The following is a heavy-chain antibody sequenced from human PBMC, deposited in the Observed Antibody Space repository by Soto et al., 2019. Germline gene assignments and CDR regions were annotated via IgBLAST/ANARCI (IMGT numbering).Heavy chain of an antibody. CDR2: ISAYNGNT. V-gene: IGHV1-18*01. Sequence: GASVKVSCKASGYTFTSYGISWVRQAPGQGLEWMGWISAYNGNTNYAQKIQGRVTMTTDTSTSTAYMELRSLRSDDTAVYYCARGKTLAYSSSWYAPRNFDYWGQGTLVTVSS. D-gene: IGHD6-13*01. CDR1: GYTFTSYG. CDR3: ARGKTLAYSSSWYAPRNFDY. J-gene: IGHJ4*02.